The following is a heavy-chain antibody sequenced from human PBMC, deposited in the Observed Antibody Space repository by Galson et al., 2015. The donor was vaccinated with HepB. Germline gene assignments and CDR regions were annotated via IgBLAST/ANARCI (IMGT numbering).Heavy chain of an antibody. CDR2: IYSGGST. CDR3: VRDVGGNPVGIDY. V-gene: IGHV3-53*01. D-gene: IGHD4-23*01. Sequence: SLRLSCAASGFTVSNEYMSWVRQAPGEGLEWVSVIYSGGSTYYGDSVKGRFTISRDKSKNTLYLHMNSLKAEDTAVYYCVRDVGGNPVGIDYWGQGTLVTVSS. CDR1: GFTVSNEY. J-gene: IGHJ4*02.